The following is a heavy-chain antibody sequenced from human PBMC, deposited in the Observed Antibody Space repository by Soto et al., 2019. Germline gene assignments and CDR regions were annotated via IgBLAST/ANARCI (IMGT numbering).Heavy chain of an antibody. CDR1: GYTFTSYD. CDR2: MNPNSGNT. CDR3: SRVGGFCVVAAISPR. Sequence: QVQLVQSGAEVKKPGASVKVSCKASGYTFTSYDINWVRQATGQGLEWMGWMNPNSGNTGYAQKFQGRVTMTRNTSISQAYMELGSLRSEETAGDFCSRVGGFCVVAAISPRWGPGTLVTVSS. V-gene: IGHV1-8*01. D-gene: IGHD2-15*01. J-gene: IGHJ4*02.